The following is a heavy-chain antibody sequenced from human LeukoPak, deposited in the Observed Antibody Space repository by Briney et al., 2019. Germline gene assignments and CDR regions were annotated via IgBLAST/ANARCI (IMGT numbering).Heavy chain of an antibody. J-gene: IGHJ4*02. CDR3: ARGYSSAWYDY. D-gene: IGHD6-19*01. CDR2: IYTNGNT. V-gene: IGHV4-4*07. Sequence: PSETLSLTCTVSGVSITSYYWSWIRQPAGKGLEWIGHIYTNGNTNYNPSLKSRVTISVDKSKNQVSLKLISVTATDTAVYYCARGYSSAWYDYWGQGTLVTVSS. CDR1: GVSITSYY.